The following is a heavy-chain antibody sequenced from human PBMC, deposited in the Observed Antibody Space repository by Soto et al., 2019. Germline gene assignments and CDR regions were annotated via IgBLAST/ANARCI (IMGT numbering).Heavy chain of an antibody. V-gene: IGHV3-15*01. J-gene: IGHJ3*02. CDR2: IKSKTAGGTT. Sequence: GGSLRLSCAASGFTFSNAWMSWVRQAPGKGLEWVGRIKSKTAGGTTDYAAPVKGRFTISRDDSKNTLYLQMNSLKTEDTAVYYCATDRGGTNWLNAFDIWGQGTMVTVSS. CDR3: ATDRGGTNWLNAFDI. CDR1: GFTFSNAW. D-gene: IGHD1-1*01.